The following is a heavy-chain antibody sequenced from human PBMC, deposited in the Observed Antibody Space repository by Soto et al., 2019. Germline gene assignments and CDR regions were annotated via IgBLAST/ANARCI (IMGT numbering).Heavy chain of an antibody. Sequence: PGGSLRLSCTASGFTFSSYAMSWVRQAPGKGLEWVSTINDSGGTTYYADSVKGRFTISRDNSKNTLYLQMIGLGAEDTAVYYCAKDPQSSGWSYNWFDPWGQGTLVTVSS. CDR2: INDSGGTT. V-gene: IGHV3-23*01. CDR3: AKDPQSSGWSYNWFDP. CDR1: GFTFSSYA. D-gene: IGHD6-19*01. J-gene: IGHJ5*02.